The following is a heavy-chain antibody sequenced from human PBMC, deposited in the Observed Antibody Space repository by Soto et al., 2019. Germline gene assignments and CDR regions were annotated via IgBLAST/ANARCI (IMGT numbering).Heavy chain of an antibody. CDR3: ARAPPTDFVGGVPATPKGSAP. V-gene: IGHV4-34*01. CDR1: GGSFSGYY. Sequence: KLPETLSLTCAVYGGSFSGYYWSWIRQPPGKGLEWIGEINHSGSTNYNPSLKSRVTISVDTSKNQFSLKLSSVTAADTAVYYCARAPPTDFVGGVPATPKGSAPGGKGTLVPVPP. CDR2: INHSGST. J-gene: IGHJ5*02. D-gene: IGHD2-15*01.